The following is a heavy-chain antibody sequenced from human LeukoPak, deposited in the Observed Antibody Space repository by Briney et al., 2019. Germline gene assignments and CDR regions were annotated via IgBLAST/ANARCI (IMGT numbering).Heavy chain of an antibody. CDR3: AQAWRWLQLTY. D-gene: IGHD5-24*01. CDR2: ISYDGSNK. J-gene: IGHJ4*02. CDR1: GFTFSSYG. V-gene: IGHV3-30*18. Sequence: GSLRLSCAASGFTFSSYGMHWVRQAPGKGLEWVAVISYDGSNKYYADSVKGRFTISRDNSMNTLYLQMNSLRDEDTAVYYCAQAWRWLQLTYWGQGTLVTVSS.